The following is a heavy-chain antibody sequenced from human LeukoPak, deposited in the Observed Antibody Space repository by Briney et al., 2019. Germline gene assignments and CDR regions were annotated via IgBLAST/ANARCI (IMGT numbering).Heavy chain of an antibody. D-gene: IGHD3-10*01. Sequence: GGSLRLSCAASGFIVSSNYMSWVRQAPGKGLEWVSVIYSGGTTYYADSVKGRLTISRDNSKNTLYLQMNSLRAEDTAVYYCARVTYYYDSGGYPFDHWGQGTLVTVSS. CDR1: GFIVSSNY. J-gene: IGHJ4*02. CDR2: IYSGGTT. CDR3: ARVTYYYDSGGYPFDH. V-gene: IGHV3-66*01.